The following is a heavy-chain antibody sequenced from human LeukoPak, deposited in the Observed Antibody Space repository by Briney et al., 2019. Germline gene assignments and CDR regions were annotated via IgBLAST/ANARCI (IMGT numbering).Heavy chain of an antibody. D-gene: IGHD3-22*01. CDR3: ASSRRITMIVVVLLDI. J-gene: IGHJ3*02. CDR1: GGSISSYF. Sequence: SETLSLTCNVSGGSISSYFWSWIRQPAGKGLEWIGRMYTSGSTNYNPSLKSRVTMSVDTSKNQFSLKLSSVTAADTAVYYCASSRRITMIVVVLLDIWGQGTMVTVSS. CDR2: MYTSGST. V-gene: IGHV4-4*07.